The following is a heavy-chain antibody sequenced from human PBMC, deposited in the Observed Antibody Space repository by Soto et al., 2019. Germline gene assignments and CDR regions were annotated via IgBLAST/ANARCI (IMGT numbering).Heavy chain of an antibody. Sequence: PSETLSLTCTVSGGSISSYYWSWIRQPPGKGLEWIGYIYYSGSTNYNPSLQTRVTISLDKSKSQFSLKLNSVTAADSAVYLCARLEGLATISYYFDFWGPGALVTVSS. CDR2: IYYSGST. CDR1: GGSISSYY. D-gene: IGHD3-9*01. V-gene: IGHV4-59*08. J-gene: IGHJ4*02. CDR3: ARLEGLATISYYFDF.